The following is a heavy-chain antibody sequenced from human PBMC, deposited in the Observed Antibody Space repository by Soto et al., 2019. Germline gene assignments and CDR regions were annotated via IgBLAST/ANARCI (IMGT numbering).Heavy chain of an antibody. Sequence: SETLSLTCTVSGGSISSYYWSWIRQPPGKGLEWIGYIYYSGSTNYNPSLKSRVTISVDTSKNQFSLKLSSVTAADTAVYYCARVADPDYSMDYYYYYMDVWGKGTTVTVSS. J-gene: IGHJ6*03. D-gene: IGHD4-4*01. CDR1: GGSISSYY. CDR3: ARVADPDYSMDYYYYYMDV. CDR2: IYYSGST. V-gene: IGHV4-59*01.